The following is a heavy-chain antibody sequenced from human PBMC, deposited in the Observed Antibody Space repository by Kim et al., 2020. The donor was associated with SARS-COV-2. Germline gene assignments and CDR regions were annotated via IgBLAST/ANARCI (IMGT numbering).Heavy chain of an antibody. Sequence: SLKSRVTISVDTSKNQFSLKLSSVTAADTAVYYCARDRIQVTTYYYGMDVWGQGTTVTVSS. J-gene: IGHJ6*02. V-gene: IGHV4-31*02. D-gene: IGHD2-21*02. CDR3: ARDRIQVTTYYYGMDV.